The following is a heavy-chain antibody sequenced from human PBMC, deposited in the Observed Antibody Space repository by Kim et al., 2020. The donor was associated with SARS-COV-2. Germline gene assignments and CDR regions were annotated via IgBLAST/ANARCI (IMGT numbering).Heavy chain of an antibody. CDR3: AREIVVAD. CDR2: SGST. J-gene: IGHJ4*02. V-gene: IGHV4-31*02. D-gene: IGHD3-22*01. Sequence: SGSTYYNPSLKSRVTISVDTSKNQFSLKLSSVTAADTAVYYCAREIVVADWGQGTLVTVSS.